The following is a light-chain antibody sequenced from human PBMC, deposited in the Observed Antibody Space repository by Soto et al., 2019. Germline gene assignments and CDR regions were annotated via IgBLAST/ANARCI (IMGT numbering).Light chain of an antibody. CDR2: GNN. CDR3: QSYDRSLSGWV. Sequence: QAVVTQPPSVSGAPGQRVTISCTGSSSNIGAGYDVHWYQQFPGTAPKVLIYGNNNRPSGVPDRFSGSKSGTSASLAITGLQAEDEADYYCQSYDRSLSGWVFGGGTKVTVL. CDR1: SSNIGAGYD. V-gene: IGLV1-40*01. J-gene: IGLJ3*02.